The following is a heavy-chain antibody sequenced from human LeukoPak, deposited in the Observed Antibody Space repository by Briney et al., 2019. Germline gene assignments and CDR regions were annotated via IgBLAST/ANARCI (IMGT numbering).Heavy chain of an antibody. V-gene: IGHV3-53*01. D-gene: IGHD4-17*01. CDR3: ARGSGNYGDYVGYFDY. CDR2: IYSGGST. J-gene: IGHJ4*02. CDR1: GFTVSSNY. Sequence: GGSLRLSCAASGFTVSSNYMSWVRQAPGKGLEWVSVIYSGGSTYYADSVKGRFTISRDNSKNTLYLQMNSLRAEDTAVYYCARGSGNYGDYVGYFDYWGQGTLVTVSS.